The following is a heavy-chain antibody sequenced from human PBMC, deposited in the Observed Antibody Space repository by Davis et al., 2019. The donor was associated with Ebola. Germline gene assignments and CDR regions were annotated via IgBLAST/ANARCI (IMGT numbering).Heavy chain of an antibody. V-gene: IGHV1-3*01. CDR3: ARGPWQFGYYFDY. J-gene: IGHJ4*02. CDR2: INAGNGNT. D-gene: IGHD3-10*01. Sequence: ASVKVSCKASGYTFTSYYMHWVRQAPGQRLEWMGWINAGNGNTKYSQKFQGRVTITRDTSASTAYMELSSLRSEDTAVYYCARGPWQFGYYFDYWGQGTLVTVSS. CDR1: GYTFTSYY.